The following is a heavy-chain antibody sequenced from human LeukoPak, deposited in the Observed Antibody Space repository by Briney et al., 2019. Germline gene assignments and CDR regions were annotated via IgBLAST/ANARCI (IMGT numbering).Heavy chain of an antibody. D-gene: IGHD3-10*01. J-gene: IGHJ4*02. CDR2: IIPIFGTA. V-gene: IGHV1-69*05. CDR3: ARDRWYYGSGSYYNNFDY. CDR1: GGTFSSYA. Sequence: SVKVSCKASGGTFSSYAVSWVRQAPGQGLEWMGGIIPIFGTANYAQKFQGRVTITTDESTSTAYMELSSLRSEDTAVYYCARDRWYYGSGSYYNNFDYWGQGTLVTVSS.